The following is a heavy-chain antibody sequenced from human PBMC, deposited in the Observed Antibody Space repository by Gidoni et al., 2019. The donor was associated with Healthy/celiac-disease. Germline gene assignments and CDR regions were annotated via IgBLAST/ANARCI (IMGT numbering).Heavy chain of an antibody. D-gene: IGHD3-22*01. Sequence: QVQLGQSGAEVKKPAASVKVSCKASGYTFTGYYMHWVRQAPGQGLEWMGWINPNSGGINYAQKFQGRVTMTRETSISTAYMELSRLRSDDTAVYYCASTTYYYDPYFGYYFDYWGQGTLVTVSS. J-gene: IGHJ4*02. V-gene: IGHV1-2*02. CDR3: ASTTYYYDPYFGYYFDY. CDR1: GYTFTGYY. CDR2: INPNSGGI.